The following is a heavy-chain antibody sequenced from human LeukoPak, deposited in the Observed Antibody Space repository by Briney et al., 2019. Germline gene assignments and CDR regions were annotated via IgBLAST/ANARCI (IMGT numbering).Heavy chain of an antibody. CDR1: GFTFSSYA. V-gene: IGHV3-23*01. J-gene: IGHJ4*02. CDR2: ISGSGGST. Sequence: GGSLRLSCAASGFTFSSYAMSWVRQAPGKGLEWVSAISGSGGSTYYADSVKGRFTISRDNSKSTLYLQMNSLRAEDTAVYYCAKEANQLRFLEWLLYFDYWGQGTLVTVSS. D-gene: IGHD3-3*01. CDR3: AKEANQLRFLEWLLYFDY.